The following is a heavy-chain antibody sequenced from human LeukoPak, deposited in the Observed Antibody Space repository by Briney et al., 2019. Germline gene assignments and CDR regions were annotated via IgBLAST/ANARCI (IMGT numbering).Heavy chain of an antibody. V-gene: IGHV4-34*01. J-gene: IGHJ4*02. D-gene: IGHD2-21*02. CDR3: ARVGKRDIVVVTAISGTYYFDY. Sequence: PSETLSLTCAVYGGSFSGYYWSWIRQPPGKGLEWIGEINHSGSTNYNPSLKSRVTISVDTSKNQFSLKLSSVTAADTAVYYCARVGKRDIVVVTAISGTYYFDYWGQGTLVTVSS. CDR2: INHSGST. CDR1: GGSFSGYY.